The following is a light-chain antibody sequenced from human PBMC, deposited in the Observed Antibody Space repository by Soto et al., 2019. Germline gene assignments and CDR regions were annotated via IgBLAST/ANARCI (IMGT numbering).Light chain of an antibody. J-gene: IGKJ1*01. CDR2: AAS. Sequence: DIQMTQSPYSLSASVGDRVTITCRASQSISDFLNWYQQKPGKAPKLLIYAASTLQSGVPSRFSGSGSGTDFTLTISRLEPEDFAVYYCQQYGSSGTFGQGTKVDI. CDR3: QQYGSSGT. CDR1: QSISDF. V-gene: IGKV1-39*01.